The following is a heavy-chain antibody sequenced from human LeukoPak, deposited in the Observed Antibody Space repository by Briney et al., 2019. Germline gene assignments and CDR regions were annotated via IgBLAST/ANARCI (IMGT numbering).Heavy chain of an antibody. V-gene: IGHV4-59*01. CDR2: IYYSGST. Sequence: SETLSLTCTVSGGSISSYYWSWIRQPPGKGLESIGYIYYSGSTKYNPSLKSRVTISVDTSKNQFSLKLSSVTAADTAVYYCASALGGTAAAEYYFDYWGQGTLVTVSS. J-gene: IGHJ4*02. D-gene: IGHD3-10*01. CDR1: GGSISSYY. CDR3: ASALGGTAAAEYYFDY.